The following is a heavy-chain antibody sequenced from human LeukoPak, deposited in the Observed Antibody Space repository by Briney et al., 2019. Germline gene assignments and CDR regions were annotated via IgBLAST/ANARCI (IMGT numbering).Heavy chain of an antibody. CDR3: ARDPPGWGSYFDY. V-gene: IGHV3-9*01. CDR2: ISWNSGSI. D-gene: IGHD7-27*01. J-gene: IGHJ4*02. Sequence: GGSLRLSCAASGFTFDDYAMHWVRQAPGKGLEWVSGISWNSGSIDYADSVKGRFTISRDNAKNSLYLQMNSLRDEDTAVYYCARDPPGWGSYFDYWGQGILVTVSS. CDR1: GFTFDDYA.